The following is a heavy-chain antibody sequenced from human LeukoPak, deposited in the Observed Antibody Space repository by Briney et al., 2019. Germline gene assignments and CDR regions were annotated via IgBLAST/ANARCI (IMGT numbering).Heavy chain of an antibody. CDR3: ASQYSSGWYDAFDI. CDR2: IIPILDIA. Sequence: GASVKVSCKASGGTFSSYAISWVRQAPGQGLEWMGRIIPILDIANYAQKFQGRVTITADKSTSTAYMELSSLRSEDTAVYYCASQYSSGWYDAFDIWGQGTMVTVSS. CDR1: GGTFSSYA. J-gene: IGHJ3*02. V-gene: IGHV1-69*04. D-gene: IGHD6-19*01.